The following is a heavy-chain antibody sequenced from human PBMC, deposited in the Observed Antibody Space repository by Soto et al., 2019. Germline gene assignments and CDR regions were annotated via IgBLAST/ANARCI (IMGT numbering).Heavy chain of an antibody. Sequence: QVQLVESGGGVVQPGRSLRLSCAASGFTFSSYGMHWVRQAPGKVLEWVAVISKDGSVKYYAESVKGRFTISRDNSKNTLYLQMNSLGAEDTAAYYCTGEVASGYWGQGTLVTVSS. CDR2: ISKDGSVK. J-gene: IGHJ4*02. V-gene: IGHV3-30*03. CDR1: GFTFSSYG. D-gene: IGHD2-8*02. CDR3: TGEVASGY.